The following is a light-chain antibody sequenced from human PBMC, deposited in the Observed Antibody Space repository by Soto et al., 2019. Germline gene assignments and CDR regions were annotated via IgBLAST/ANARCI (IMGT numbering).Light chain of an antibody. CDR3: SSYTTSTALVV. Sequence: QSVLTQPASVSGSPGQSITISCIGTSSDVGGYNYVSWYQHHPGKVPKLMIYDVNNRPSGVSNRFSGSKSGNTASLTISGLQAEDEDDYYCSSYTTSTALVVFGGGTKLTVL. CDR1: SSDVGGYNY. J-gene: IGLJ2*01. CDR2: DVN. V-gene: IGLV2-14*03.